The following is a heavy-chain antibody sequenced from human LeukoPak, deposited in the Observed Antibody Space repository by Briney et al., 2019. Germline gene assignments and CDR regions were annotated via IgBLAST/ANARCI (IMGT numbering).Heavy chain of an antibody. Sequence: PGGSLRLSYAASGFTFRNYAIHWVRQARGKGLEWVAVISYDGNNKYYADSVKGRFTISRDNSKNTLYLQMNSLRAEDTAVYYCARDGNNWNGYYLDYWGQGTLVTVSS. D-gene: IGHD1-1*01. CDR2: ISYDGNNK. J-gene: IGHJ4*02. V-gene: IGHV3-30-3*01. CDR1: GFTFRNYA. CDR3: ARDGNNWNGYYLDY.